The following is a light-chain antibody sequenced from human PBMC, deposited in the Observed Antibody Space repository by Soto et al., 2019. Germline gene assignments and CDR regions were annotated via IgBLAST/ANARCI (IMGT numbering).Light chain of an antibody. J-gene: IGLJ2*01. CDR1: SSNIGTNT. CDR2: SNN. V-gene: IGLV1-44*01. Sequence: QSVLTQPPSASGTPGQRVTISCSGSSSNIGTNTVNWYQHLPESAPKLLIYSNNQKPSGVPVPCSGSKSGTSAAMAISGLEPDDEDYYYCEECDRSRHVVLFGGGTKLTVL. CDR3: EECDRSRHVVL.